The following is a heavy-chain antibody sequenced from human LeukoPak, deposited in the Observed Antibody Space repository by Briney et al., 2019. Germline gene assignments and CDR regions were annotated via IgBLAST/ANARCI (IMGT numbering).Heavy chain of an antibody. Sequence: GSSVKVSCKASEYTFTSYDINWVRQATGQGLEWMGWMNPNSGNTGYAQKFQGRVTITRNTSISTAYMELSSLSSEDTAVYYCARLGRGQGNLLDYWGQGTLVTVSS. D-gene: IGHD1-26*01. J-gene: IGHJ4*02. CDR3: ARLGRGQGNLLDY. CDR1: EYTFTSYD. V-gene: IGHV1-8*03. CDR2: MNPNSGNT.